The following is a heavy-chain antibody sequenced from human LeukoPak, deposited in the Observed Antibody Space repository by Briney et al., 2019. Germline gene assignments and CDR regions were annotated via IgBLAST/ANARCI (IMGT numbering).Heavy chain of an antibody. V-gene: IGHV3-53*01. CDR2: IYSGGST. D-gene: IGHD5-12*01. CDR3: TRVVASTGFIDY. Sequence: PGGSLRLSCAASGFTFSSYAMTWVRQAPGKGLEWVSTIYSGGSTYYADSVQGRFTISRDNSENTLYLQMNSLRAEGTAVYYCTRVVASTGFIDYWGQGTLVTVSS. CDR1: GFTFSSYA. J-gene: IGHJ4*02.